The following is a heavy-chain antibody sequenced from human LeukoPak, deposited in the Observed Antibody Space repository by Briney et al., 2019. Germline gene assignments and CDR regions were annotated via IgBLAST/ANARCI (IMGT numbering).Heavy chain of an antibody. D-gene: IGHD1-26*01. CDR1: GVSISIYY. Sequence: SETLSLTCTVSGVSISIYYCSWIRQPPRKGLEWVGYIYYSGNTNNNPSLKSRVTISVDTSKNQFSLNLSSVTAADTAVYYCARGLIVGATWGENSNCFDPWGQGTLVTVSS. CDR3: ARGLIVGATWGENSNCFDP. J-gene: IGHJ5*02. CDR2: IYYSGNT. V-gene: IGHV4-59*01.